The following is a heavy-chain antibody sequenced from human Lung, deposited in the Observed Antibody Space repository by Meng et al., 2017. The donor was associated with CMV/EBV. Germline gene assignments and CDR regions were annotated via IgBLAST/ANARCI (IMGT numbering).Heavy chain of an antibody. CDR3: ATTFVVPASLYAFDV. CDR1: GYRFSDHW. D-gene: IGHD2-2*01. J-gene: IGHJ3*01. V-gene: IGHV5-51*01. Sequence: GEXXKISCKGSGYRFSDHWIGWVRQMPGKGLEWMGIIWPGDSDTRYSPSFQGQVTTSADKSISTAYLQWTSLKASDTAMYYCATTFVVPASLYAFDVWGQETXVTVSS. CDR2: IWPGDSDT.